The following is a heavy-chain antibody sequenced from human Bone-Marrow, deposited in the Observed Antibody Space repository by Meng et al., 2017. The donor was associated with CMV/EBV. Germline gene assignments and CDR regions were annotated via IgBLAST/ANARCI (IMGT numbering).Heavy chain of an antibody. CDR3: AARAGDY. CDR2: IKQDGSEK. V-gene: IGHV3-7*01. D-gene: IGHD3-10*01. J-gene: IGHJ4*02. Sequence: GESLKISCAASGFTFSSYWMTWVRQAPGEGLEWVANIKQDGSEKYYVDSVKGRFTISRDNAKNSLYLQMNSLRVEDTAVYYCAARAGDYWGQGTLVTVSS. CDR1: GFTFSSYW.